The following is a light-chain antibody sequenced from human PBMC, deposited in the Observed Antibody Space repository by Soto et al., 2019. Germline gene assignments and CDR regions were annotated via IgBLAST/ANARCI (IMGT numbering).Light chain of an antibody. CDR3: QQHSNSPWT. CDR1: QSVTSNY. V-gene: IGKV3D-20*02. Sequence: EIVLTQSPGTLSLSPGESAALSCRASQSVTSNYLVWYRQKPGQAPRLLIYAISSRAAGIPDRFNGSGSGTDFTLTNTRLEPEDSAVYYCQQHSNSPWTFGQGTRVEV. CDR2: AIS. J-gene: IGKJ1*01.